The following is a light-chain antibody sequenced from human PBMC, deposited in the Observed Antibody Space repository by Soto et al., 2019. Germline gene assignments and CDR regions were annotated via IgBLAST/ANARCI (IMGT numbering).Light chain of an antibody. J-gene: IGKJ1*01. CDR1: QSVSSSF. CDR3: QQYYSSPWT. Sequence: EIVLTQSPGTLSLSPGERATLSCRASQSVSSSFLAWYQQKPGQAPRPLIYGASSWATGIPDRFSGSGSGTDFTLTISSLEPEDFAAYYCQQYYSSPWTFGQGTKVEIK. V-gene: IGKV3-20*01. CDR2: GAS.